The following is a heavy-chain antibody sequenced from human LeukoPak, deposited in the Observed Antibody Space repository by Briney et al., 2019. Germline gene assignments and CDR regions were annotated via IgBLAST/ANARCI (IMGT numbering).Heavy chain of an antibody. CDR3: AKDLDYYDSSGTPFGH. V-gene: IGHV3-30*18. CDR2: ISYDGSNK. CDR1: GFTFSSYG. D-gene: IGHD3-22*01. Sequence: PGRSLRLSCAASGFTFSSYGMHWVRQAPGKGLEWVAVISYDGSNKYYADSVKGRFTISRDNSKNTLYLQMNSLRAEDTAVYYCAKDLDYYDSSGTPFGHWGQGTLVTVSS. J-gene: IGHJ1*01.